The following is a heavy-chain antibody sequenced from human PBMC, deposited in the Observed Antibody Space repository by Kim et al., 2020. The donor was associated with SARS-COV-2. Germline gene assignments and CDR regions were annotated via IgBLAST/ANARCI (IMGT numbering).Heavy chain of an antibody. J-gene: IGHJ4*02. Sequence: SETLSLTCAVSGGSISSSNWWSWVRQPPGKGLEWIGEIYHSGSTNYNPSLKSRVTISVDKSKNQFSLKLSSVTAADTAVYYCAREAPVGYCSGGSCSPFDYWGQGTLVTVSS. CDR1: GGSISSSNW. CDR3: AREAPVGYCSGGSCSPFDY. V-gene: IGHV4-4*02. D-gene: IGHD2-15*01. CDR2: IYHSGST.